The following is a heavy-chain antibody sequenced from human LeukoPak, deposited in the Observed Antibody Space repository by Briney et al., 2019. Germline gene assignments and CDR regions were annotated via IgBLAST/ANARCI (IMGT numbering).Heavy chain of an antibody. J-gene: IGHJ6*02. V-gene: IGHV3-9*01. Sequence: GGSLRLSCAASGFTFDDYAMHWVRQAPGKGLEWVSGISCNSGSIGYADSVKGRFTISRDNAKNSLYLQMNSLRAEDTALYYCAKDIGYSSYYYYYGMDVWGQGTTVTVSS. CDR3: AKDIGYSSYYYYYGMDV. CDR2: ISCNSGSI. D-gene: IGHD6-13*01. CDR1: GFTFDDYA.